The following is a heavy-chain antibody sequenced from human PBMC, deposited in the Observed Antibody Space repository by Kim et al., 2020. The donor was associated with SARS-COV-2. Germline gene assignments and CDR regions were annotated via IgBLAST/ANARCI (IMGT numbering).Heavy chain of an antibody. CDR1: GFTFSSYG. D-gene: IGHD3-10*01. V-gene: IGHV3-30*18. Sequence: GGSLRLSCAASGFTFSSYGMHWVRQAPGKGLEWVAVISYDGSNKYFADSVKGRFTISRDNSKNTLYLQMNSLRAEDTDVYYCAKDGADYGFDYWGQGTLV. CDR3: AKDGADYGFDY. J-gene: IGHJ4*02. CDR2: ISYDGSNK.